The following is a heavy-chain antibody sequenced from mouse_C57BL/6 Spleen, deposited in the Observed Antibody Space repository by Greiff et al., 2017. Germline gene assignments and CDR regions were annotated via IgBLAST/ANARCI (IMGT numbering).Heavy chain of an antibody. CDR2: INPSNGGT. J-gene: IGHJ1*03. D-gene: IGHD2-13*01. CDR3: ARYGGSDYDWDLDV. Sequence: QVQLQQPGTELVKPGASVKLSCKASGYTFTSYWMPWVKQRPGQGLEWIGNINPSNGGTNYNEKFKSKATLTVDTSSSTAYMQLSSLTSEDSAVYYCARYGGSDYDWDLDVWGTGTAVTVSS. CDR1: GYTFTSYW. V-gene: IGHV1-53*01.